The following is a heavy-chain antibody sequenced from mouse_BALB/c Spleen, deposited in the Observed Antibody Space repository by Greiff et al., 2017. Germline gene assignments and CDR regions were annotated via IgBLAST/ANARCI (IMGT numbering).Heavy chain of an antibody. D-gene: IGHD3-1*01. CDR2: ISYSGST. Sequence: EVQLQQSGPGLVKPSQSLSLTCTVTGYSITSDYAWNWIRQFPGNKLEWMGYISYSGSTSYNPSLKSRISITRDTSKNQFFLQLNSVTTEDTATYYCASGARVSFDYWGQGTTLTVSS. V-gene: IGHV3-2*02. CDR1: GYSITSDYA. CDR3: ASGARVSFDY. J-gene: IGHJ2*01.